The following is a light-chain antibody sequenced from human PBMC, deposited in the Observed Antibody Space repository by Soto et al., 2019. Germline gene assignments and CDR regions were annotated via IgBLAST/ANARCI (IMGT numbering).Light chain of an antibody. J-gene: IGKJ1*01. CDR3: HQYNQWPRT. CDR2: GAS. CDR1: QSVDRD. Sequence: EVVLTQSPATLSLSLGEVATLSCRASQSVDRDLAWYRQNPGQPPSLLIHGASTRATGVPARFSGSGSETEFALVITSLQSEDFAVYFCHQYNQWPRTFGQGTKVDIK. V-gene: IGKV3-15*01.